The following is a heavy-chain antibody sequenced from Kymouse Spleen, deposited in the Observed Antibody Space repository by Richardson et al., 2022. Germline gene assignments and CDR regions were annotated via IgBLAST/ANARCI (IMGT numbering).Heavy chain of an antibody. CDR1: GGSFSGYY. Sequence: QVQLQQWGAGLLKPSETLSLTCAVYGGSFSGYYWSWIRQPPGKGLEWIGEINHSGSTNYNPSLKSRVTISVDTSKNQFSLKLSSVTAADTAVYYCARDVDTAMAHFDYWGQGTLVTVSS. CDR2: INHSGST. J-gene: IGHJ4*02. CDR3: ARDVDTAMAHFDY. V-gene: IGHV4-34*01. D-gene: IGHD5-18,IGHD5-18*01.